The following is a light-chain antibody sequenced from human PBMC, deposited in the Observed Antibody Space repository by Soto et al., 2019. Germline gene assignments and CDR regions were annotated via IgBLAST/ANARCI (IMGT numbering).Light chain of an antibody. V-gene: IGLV2-23*02. CDR2: EVI. J-gene: IGLJ2*01. CDR3: CSYTGTTIYVV. CDR1: SNDVGYYNL. Sequence: QSVLTQPASVSGSPGQSITISCTGTSNDVGYYNLVSWYQQHPGKAPKLIIFEVIKRPSGVSNRFSGSKSGNTASLTISGLQAEDEADYYCCSYTGTTIYVVFGGGTKLTVL.